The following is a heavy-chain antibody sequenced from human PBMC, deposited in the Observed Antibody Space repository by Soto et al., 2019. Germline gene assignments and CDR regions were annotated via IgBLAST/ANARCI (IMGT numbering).Heavy chain of an antibody. CDR1: GYTFTGYY. J-gene: IGHJ4*02. CDR3: ARAAQVAVAARYALGY. Sequence: QVQLVQSGAEVKKPGASVKVSCKASGYTFTGYYMHWVRQAPGQGLEWMGWINPNSGGTNYAQKFQGWVTMTRDTSISTAYMELSRLRSDDTAMYYCARAAQVAVAARYALGYWGQGTLVTVSS. D-gene: IGHD6-19*01. V-gene: IGHV1-2*04. CDR2: INPNSGGT.